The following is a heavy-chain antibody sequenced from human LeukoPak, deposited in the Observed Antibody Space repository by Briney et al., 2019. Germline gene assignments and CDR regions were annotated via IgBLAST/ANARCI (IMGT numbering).Heavy chain of an antibody. CDR1: GFTLSSYG. D-gene: IGHD2-15*01. CDR2: MSYDGSDR. CDR3: ARGIAGVDAFDI. V-gene: IGHV3-30*03. J-gene: IGHJ3*02. Sequence: PGGSLRLSCAASGFTLSSYGMHWVRQAPGKGLEWMALMSYDGSDRDYADSVKGRFTISRDNSKNTLYLQMNSLRAEDTAVYYCARGIAGVDAFDIWGQGTMVTVSS.